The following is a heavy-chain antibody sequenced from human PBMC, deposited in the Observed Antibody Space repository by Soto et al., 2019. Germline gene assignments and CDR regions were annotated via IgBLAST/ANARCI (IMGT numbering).Heavy chain of an antibody. J-gene: IGHJ3*02. V-gene: IGHV3-33*01. Sequence: QVQLVESGGGVVQPGRSLRLSCAASGFTFSSYGMHWVRQAPGKGLEWVAVIWYDGSNKYYADSVKGRFTISRDNSKNTLYLQMNSLRAEDTAVYYCARGLPLYCGGDCSNAFDIWGQGTMVTVSS. CDR2: IWYDGSNK. CDR3: ARGLPLYCGGDCSNAFDI. CDR1: GFTFSSYG. D-gene: IGHD2-21*02.